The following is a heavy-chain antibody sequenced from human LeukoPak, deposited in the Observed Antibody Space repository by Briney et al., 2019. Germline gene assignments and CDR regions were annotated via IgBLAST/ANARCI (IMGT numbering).Heavy chain of an antibody. CDR2: IIPIFGTA. J-gene: IGHJ6*03. CDR3: ANQNSMVRGVIPQGDYYYMDV. V-gene: IGHV1-69*05. Sequence: SVKVSCKAPGGTFSSYAISWVRQAPRQGLEWMGGIIPIFGTANYAQKFQGRVTITTDESTSTAYMELSSLRSEDTAVYYCANQNSMVRGVIPQGDYYYMDVWGKGTTVTVSS. CDR1: GGTFSSYA. D-gene: IGHD3-10*01.